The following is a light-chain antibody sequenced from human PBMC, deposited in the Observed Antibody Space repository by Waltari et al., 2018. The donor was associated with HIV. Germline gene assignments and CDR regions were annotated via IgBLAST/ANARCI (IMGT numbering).Light chain of an antibody. CDR3: SSYTRSDTVV. V-gene: IGLV2-14*01. J-gene: IGLJ2*01. Sequence: QSALTQPASVSGSPGQAITISCPGTTNDIGQYNYVSWYQQHPGKAPKLMIYEVNTRPSGVSDRFSASKSGNTASLTISGLQTDDEADYYCSSYTRSDTVVFGGGTKLTVL. CDR1: TNDIGQYNY. CDR2: EVN.